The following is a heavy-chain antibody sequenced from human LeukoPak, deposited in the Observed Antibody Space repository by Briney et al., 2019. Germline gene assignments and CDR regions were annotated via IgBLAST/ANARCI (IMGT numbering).Heavy chain of an antibody. J-gene: IGHJ4*02. CDR3: AAGYSSGWRNLIDY. CDR2: ISHTGNNR. Sequence: GGSLRLSCAASGFTFSIFGMDWVRQAPGKGREWVALISHTGNNRYYADSVKGRFSISRDNSKNTMYLQMDSLRAEDTAVYYCAAGYSSGWRNLIDYWGQGTLVTVSS. CDR1: GFTFSIFG. V-gene: IGHV3-30*03. D-gene: IGHD6-19*01.